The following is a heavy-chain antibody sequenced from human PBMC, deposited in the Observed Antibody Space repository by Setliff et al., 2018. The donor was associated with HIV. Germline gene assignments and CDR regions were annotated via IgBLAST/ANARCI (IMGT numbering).Heavy chain of an antibody. J-gene: IGHJ4*02. D-gene: IGHD3-10*01. CDR3: ARFGLSYGSAH. Sequence: ASVKVSCKASGGTFSSYAISWVRQAPGQGLEWMGRINPNNGGTNYAQKFLGRVTMTRDTSISTAYMELSSLRSDDTAVYYCARFGLSYGSAHWGQGTLVTVSS. CDR2: INPNNGGT. CDR1: GGTFSSYA. V-gene: IGHV1-2*06.